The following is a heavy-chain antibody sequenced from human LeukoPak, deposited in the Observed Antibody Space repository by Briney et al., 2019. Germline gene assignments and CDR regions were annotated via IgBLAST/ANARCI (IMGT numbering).Heavy chain of an antibody. CDR3: ARAPEFSSGWLHDY. D-gene: IGHD6-19*01. J-gene: IGHJ4*02. Sequence: SETLSLTCTVSGGSMRSYYWSWIRQPAEKGLEWIGRIHISGNTNCNPSLKSRVIMSVDTSKNQFSLKLNSVTAADTAMYYCARAPEFSSGWLHDYWGQGTLVTVSS. CDR1: GGSMRSYY. CDR2: IHISGNT. V-gene: IGHV4-4*07.